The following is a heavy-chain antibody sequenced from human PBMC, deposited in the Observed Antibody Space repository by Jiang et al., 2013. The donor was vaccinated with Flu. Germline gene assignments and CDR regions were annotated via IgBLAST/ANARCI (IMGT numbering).Heavy chain of an antibody. CDR3: ARHGDGYKYNYGMDV. D-gene: IGHD5-24*01. V-gene: IGHV4-39*01. Sequence: GSGLVKPSETLSLTCTVSGDSIITSIYYWAWIRQPPEKGLEWIGNIYYDGNAYYNPSLKSRVTISVDTSKNQFSLKLSSVTAADTAVYFCARHGDGYKYNYGMDVWGQGTTVTVSS. CDR1: GDSIITSIYY. J-gene: IGHJ6*02. CDR2: IYYDGNA.